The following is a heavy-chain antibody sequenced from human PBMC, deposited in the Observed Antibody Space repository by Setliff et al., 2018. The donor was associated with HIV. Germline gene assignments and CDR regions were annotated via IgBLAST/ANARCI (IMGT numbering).Heavy chain of an antibody. V-gene: IGHV4-4*09. Sequence: SETLSLTCTVSGGSISSYYWSWIRQPPGKGLEWIGYIYTSGSTNYNPSLKSRVTISVDTSKNQFSLKLSSVTAADTAVYYCATGGIAGAFDIWGQGTVVTVSS. CDR2: IYTSGST. D-gene: IGHD2-21*01. CDR3: ATGGIAGAFDI. CDR1: GGSISSYY. J-gene: IGHJ3*02.